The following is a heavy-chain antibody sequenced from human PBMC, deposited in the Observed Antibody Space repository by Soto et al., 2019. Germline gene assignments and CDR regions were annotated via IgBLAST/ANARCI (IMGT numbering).Heavy chain of an antibody. Sequence: SETLSLTCSVFGGSVSSFYWTWVRQPAGKGLEWIGRIYTGGGSNYNPSLKSRVTMSVDTSKNQFSLKLRSVTAADTAVYYCARVGGGVWTSGREHWGQGILVTVSS. J-gene: IGHJ1*01. V-gene: IGHV4-4*07. CDR2: IYTGGGS. CDR3: ARVGGGVWTSGREH. D-gene: IGHD3-10*01. CDR1: GGSVSSFY.